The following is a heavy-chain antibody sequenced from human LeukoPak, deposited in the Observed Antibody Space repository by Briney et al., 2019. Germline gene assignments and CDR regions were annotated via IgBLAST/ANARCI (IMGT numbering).Heavy chain of an antibody. J-gene: IGHJ6*02. Sequence: GGSLRLSCAASGFTFNAYAIHWVRQAPGKGLEWVSAISGSGGSTYYADSVKGRFTISRDNSKNTLYLQMNSLRAEDTAVYYCAKATDCSSTSCYADYYYYGMDVWGQGTTVTVSS. CDR2: ISGSGGST. V-gene: IGHV3-23*01. D-gene: IGHD2-2*01. CDR1: GFTFNAYA. CDR3: AKATDCSSTSCYADYYYYGMDV.